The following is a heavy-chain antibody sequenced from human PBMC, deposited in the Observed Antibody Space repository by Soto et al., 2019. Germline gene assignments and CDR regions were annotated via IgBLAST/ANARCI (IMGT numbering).Heavy chain of an antibody. D-gene: IGHD6-6*01. V-gene: IGHV3-21*06. CDR3: ARWSEDLRSIFDY. Sequence: WGSLRLCCAASGVTLTRYSMNWVRQAPGKGLEWVSSISSTTNYIYYGDSMKGRFTISRDNGKNSLYLEIHSLRAEDTAVYYCARWSEDLRSIFDYRAQGTLVPGSS. CDR1: GVTLTRYS. CDR2: ISSTTNYI. J-gene: IGHJ4*02.